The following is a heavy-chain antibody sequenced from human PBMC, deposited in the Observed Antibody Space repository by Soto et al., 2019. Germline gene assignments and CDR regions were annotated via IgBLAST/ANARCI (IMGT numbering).Heavy chain of an antibody. D-gene: IGHD6-19*01. CDR2: INPSGGST. V-gene: IGHV1-46*01. J-gene: IGHJ4*02. Sequence: GASVKVSCKASGYTFTSYYMHWVRQAPGQGLEWMGIINPSGGSTSYAQKFQGRVTMPRDTSTSTVYMELSSLRSEDTAVYYCARGSVARIAVAGTPSGDFDYWGQGTLVTVSS. CDR3: ARGSVARIAVAGTPSGDFDY. CDR1: GYTFTSYY.